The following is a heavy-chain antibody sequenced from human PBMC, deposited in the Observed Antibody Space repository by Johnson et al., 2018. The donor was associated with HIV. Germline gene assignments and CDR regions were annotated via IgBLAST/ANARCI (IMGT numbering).Heavy chain of an antibody. CDR2: IYRGGTT. J-gene: IGHJ3*02. V-gene: IGHV3-66*01. CDR1: GFTFDDYG. Sequence: VQLLESGGGVVRPGGSLRLSCAASGFTFDDYGMSWVRQAPGKGLEWVSVIYRGGTTNYEDSVKGLFTISRDNSKNTLYLQMNNLRAEDTAVYYCARDPSRSPGAFDIWGQGTMVTVSS. CDR3: ARDPSRSPGAFDI.